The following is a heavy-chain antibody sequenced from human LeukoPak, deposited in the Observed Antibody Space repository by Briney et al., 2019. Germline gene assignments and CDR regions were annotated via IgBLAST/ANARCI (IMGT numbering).Heavy chain of an antibody. CDR1: GYTFTGYY. D-gene: IGHD6-19*01. J-gene: IGHJ5*02. V-gene: IGHV1-2*02. Sequence: ASVKVSCKASGYTFTGYYMHWVRQAPGQGLEWMGWINPNSGGTNYAQKFQGRVTMTRDTSISTAYLQWSSLKASDTAMYYCARQARRIGSGWYEGFDPWGQGTLGTVSS. CDR3: ARQARRIGSGWYEGFDP. CDR2: INPNSGGT.